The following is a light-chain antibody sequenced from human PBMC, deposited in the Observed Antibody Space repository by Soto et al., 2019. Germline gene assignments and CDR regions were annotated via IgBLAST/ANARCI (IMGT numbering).Light chain of an antibody. J-gene: IGKJ1*01. CDR1: QSVNTY. V-gene: IGKV1-39*01. Sequence: DIQMTQSPSSLSASVGDRVTITCRASQSVNTYLHWYQQKAGQAPKLLIYAASNLQSGVPSRFSGRGSGTDFTLTVESLQPEDVATYYCPKYDSAPTFGPGTKVDIK. CDR3: PKYDSAPT. CDR2: AAS.